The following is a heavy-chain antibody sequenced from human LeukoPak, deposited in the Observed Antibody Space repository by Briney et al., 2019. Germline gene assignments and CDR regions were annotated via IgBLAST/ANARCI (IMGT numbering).Heavy chain of an antibody. J-gene: IGHJ3*02. CDR2: ISTYNGNT. CDR1: GYTFTNHG. Sequence: ASVKVSFKASGYTFTNHGISWVRQAPGQGLEWMGWISTYNGNTNYAQKLQGRVTMTTDTSTGTAYMELRSLRSDDTAVYYCARSGGWAYGDYDGFIAFDIWGQGTMVTVSS. V-gene: IGHV1-18*01. D-gene: IGHD4-17*01. CDR3: ARSGGWAYGDYDGFIAFDI.